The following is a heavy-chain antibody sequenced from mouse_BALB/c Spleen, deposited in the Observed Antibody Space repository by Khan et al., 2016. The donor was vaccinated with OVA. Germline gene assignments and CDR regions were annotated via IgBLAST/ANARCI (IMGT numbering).Heavy chain of an antibody. CDR1: GYSFTSYW. Sequence: VQLQQSGTVLARPGTSVKMSCKASGYSFTSYWIHWVKQRPGQGLEWIGTIYPGISDTRYNQKFKAKAKLTAVTSASTAYMEFSGLTNEDSAVYFCTRSFDWYYFDSWGQGTTLTGSS. CDR3: TRSFDWYYFDS. CDR2: IYPGISDT. D-gene: IGHD2-4*01. J-gene: IGHJ2*01. V-gene: IGHV1-5*01.